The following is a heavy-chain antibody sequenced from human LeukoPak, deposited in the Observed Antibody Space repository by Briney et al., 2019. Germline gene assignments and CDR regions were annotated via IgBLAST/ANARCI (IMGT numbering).Heavy chain of an antibody. D-gene: IGHD5-18*01. CDR2: IYYSGSA. Sequence: SETLSLTCTVSGGSISSDGYYWSWIRQHPGKGLEWIGYIYYSGSAYYNPSLKSRVTISVDTSKNQFSLKLSSVTAADTAVYYCASAGGYSYGYWFDHWGQGTLVTVSS. CDR1: GGSISSDGYY. V-gene: IGHV4-31*03. CDR3: ASAGGYSYGYWFDH. J-gene: IGHJ5*02.